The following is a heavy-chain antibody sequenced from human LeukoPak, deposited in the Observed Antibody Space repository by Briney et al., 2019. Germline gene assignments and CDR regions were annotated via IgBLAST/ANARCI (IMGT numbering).Heavy chain of an antibody. D-gene: IGHD3-9*01. CDR2: IYYSGST. J-gene: IGHJ3*02. Sequence: SETLSLTCTVSGGSISSYYWSWIRQPPGKGLEWIGYIYYSGSTNYNPSLKSRVTISVDTSKNQFSLKLSSVAAADTAVYYCARAPYDILTRLGAFDIWGQGTMVTVSS. CDR3: ARAPYDILTRLGAFDI. CDR1: GGSISSYY. V-gene: IGHV4-59*01.